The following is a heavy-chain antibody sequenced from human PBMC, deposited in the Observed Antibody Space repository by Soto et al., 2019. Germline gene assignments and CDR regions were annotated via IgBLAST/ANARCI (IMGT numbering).Heavy chain of an antibody. V-gene: IGHV3-30*03. D-gene: IGHD4-4*01. CDR1: GFTFTSYV. J-gene: IGHJ6*02. CDR2: ILHDGSAE. CDR3: ARSRDGYSFYFYYGMDG. Sequence: GGSLRLSDAASGFTFTSYVMHWVRQAPGKGLEWMALILHDGSAEYYADSVKGRFTISRDNSKNTLYLQMNSLRAEDTAVYYCARSRDGYSFYFYYGMDGWGQGTTVTVSS.